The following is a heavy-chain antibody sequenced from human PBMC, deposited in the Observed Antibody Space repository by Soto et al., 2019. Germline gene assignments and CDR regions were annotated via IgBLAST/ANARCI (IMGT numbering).Heavy chain of an antibody. J-gene: IGHJ4*02. D-gene: IGHD2-2*01. CDR3: AGTSSMRYDLFDS. CDR2: ISGIGYNT. CDR1: GFTFSSHA. V-gene: IGHV3-23*01. Sequence: EVQLLESGGGFVQPGGSLRLSCAAPGFTFSSHAMSWVRQAPGKGLEWVSGISGIGYNTYYAGSMKGRFTISRNNSNNMIQLKMSPRRADNTALYYGAGTSSMRYDLFDSWGQGTLVTVSS.